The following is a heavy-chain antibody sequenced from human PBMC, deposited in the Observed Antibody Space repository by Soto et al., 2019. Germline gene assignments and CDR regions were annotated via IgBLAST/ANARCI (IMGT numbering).Heavy chain of an antibody. CDR3: ARQPSPLGTEGDDDRNGLDV. V-gene: IGHV1-2*02. J-gene: IGHJ6*02. D-gene: IGHD3-22*01. CDR1: GYTFTVYY. Sequence: GSSVKVSCKASGYTFTVYYMHWVRQAPGQGLEWMGWINPNSGGTNYAQKFQGRVTMTRDTSISTAYMELSMLICDDTAVHYCARQPSPLGTEGDDDRNGLDVWGQGTTVTVS. CDR2: INPNSGGT.